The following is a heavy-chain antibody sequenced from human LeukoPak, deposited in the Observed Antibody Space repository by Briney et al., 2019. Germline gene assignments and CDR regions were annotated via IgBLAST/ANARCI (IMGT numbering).Heavy chain of an antibody. J-gene: IGHJ6*03. CDR2: IYYSGRT. CDR3: AGGLLFEYYYYYYMDV. Sequence: PSETLSLTCTASGGSISIYYWSWLRQPPGKGLEWIGYIYYSGRTNYNPSLKSRVTLSVDTSKNQFSLKLSSVTAADTAVYYCAGGLLFEYYYYYYMDVWGKGTTVTVSS. CDR1: GGSISIYY. V-gene: IGHV4-59*01. D-gene: IGHD2-21*02.